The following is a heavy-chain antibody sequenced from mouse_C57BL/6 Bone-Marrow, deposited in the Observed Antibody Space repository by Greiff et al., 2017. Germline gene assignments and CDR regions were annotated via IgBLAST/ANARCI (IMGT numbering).Heavy chain of an antibody. J-gene: IGHJ3*01. CDR3: ACRAFTRVVEACAY. CDR2: IYPGSGNT. D-gene: IGHD1-1*01. V-gene: IGHV1-84*01. CDR1: GYTFTDYY. Sequence: VQLQQSGPELVKPGASVKISCKASGYTFTDYYINWVKQRPGQGLEWIGWIYPGSGNTKYNEKFKGQANLTVDTSSSTAYMQLRNLTSETTAVTSSACRAFTRVVEACAYWGQGTLVTVSA.